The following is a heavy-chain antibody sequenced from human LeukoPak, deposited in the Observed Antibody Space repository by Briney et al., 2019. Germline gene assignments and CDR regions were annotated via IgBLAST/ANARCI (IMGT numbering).Heavy chain of an antibody. CDR2: ISASGGNI. D-gene: IGHD6-13*01. CDR3: ANYRQSITAAGNSREFADY. Sequence: GGSLRLSCAASEVTFSSYAMQWVRQAPGQGLEWVSGISASGGNIWYADSVKGRFTISRDNSKNTLYLQMNSLRAEDTAVYYCANYRQSITAAGNSREFADYWGQGTLVTVSS. V-gene: IGHV3-23*01. CDR1: EVTFSSYA. J-gene: IGHJ4*02.